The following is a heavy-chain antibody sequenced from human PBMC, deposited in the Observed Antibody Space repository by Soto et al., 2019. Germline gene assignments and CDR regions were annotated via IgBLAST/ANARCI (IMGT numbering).Heavy chain of an antibody. V-gene: IGHV4-31*03. CDR2: VYYSGST. CDR3: ARKWDSSGYSSDAFDI. Sequence: SETLSLTCTVSGGSISSGGYYWSWIRQHPGKGLEWIGYVYYSGSTYYNPSLKSRVTISVDTSKNQFSLKLSSVTAADTAVYYCARKWDSSGYSSDAFDIWGQGTMVTVSS. D-gene: IGHD3-22*01. J-gene: IGHJ3*02. CDR1: GGSISSGGYY.